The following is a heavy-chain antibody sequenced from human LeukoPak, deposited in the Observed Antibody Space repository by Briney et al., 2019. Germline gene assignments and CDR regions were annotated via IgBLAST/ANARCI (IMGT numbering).Heavy chain of an antibody. CDR1: GYTLTELS. CDR2: FDPEDGET. CDR3: ATVSCSSTSCYAAFDY. J-gene: IGHJ4*02. V-gene: IGHV1-24*01. Sequence: GASVKVSCKVSGYTLTELSMHWVRQAPGKGLEWMGGFDPEDGETIYAQKFQGRVTMTEDTSTDTAYTELSSLRSEDTAVYYCATVSCSSTSCYAAFDYWGQGTLVTVSS. D-gene: IGHD2-2*01.